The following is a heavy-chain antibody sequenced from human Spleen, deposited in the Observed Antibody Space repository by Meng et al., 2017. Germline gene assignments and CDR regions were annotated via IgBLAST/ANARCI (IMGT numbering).Heavy chain of an antibody. CDR2: ISSSSSYI. Sequence: GGSLRLSCAASGFTFSSYSMNWVRQAPGKGLEWVSSISSSSSYIYYADSVKGRFTISRDNAKNSLYLQMNSLRAEDTAVYYCARDDFGQQLTPLPFDYWGQGTLVTVSS. CDR1: GFTFSSYS. D-gene: IGHD6-13*01. CDR3: ARDDFGQQLTPLPFDY. J-gene: IGHJ4*02. V-gene: IGHV3-21*01.